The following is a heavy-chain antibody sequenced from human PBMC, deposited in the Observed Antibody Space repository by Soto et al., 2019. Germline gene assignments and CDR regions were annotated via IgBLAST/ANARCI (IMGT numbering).Heavy chain of an antibody. CDR3: ARVSYSSYPRYYDYGMDV. D-gene: IGHD6-6*01. Sequence: QVQLQESGPGLVKPSQTLSLTCTVPGGSISSGDYYWSWIRQHPGKGLEWIGHIYNSGSTYYNPSLKIRVTISVDTSKNQFSLKLNSVTAAHTAVYYCARVSYSSYPRYYDYGMDVWGQGTTVTVSS. J-gene: IGHJ6*02. CDR2: IYNSGST. V-gene: IGHV4-31*03. CDR1: GGSISSGDYY.